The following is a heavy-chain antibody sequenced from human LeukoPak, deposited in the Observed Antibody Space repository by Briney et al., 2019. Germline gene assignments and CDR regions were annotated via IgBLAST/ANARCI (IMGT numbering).Heavy chain of an antibody. J-gene: IGHJ4*02. CDR2: ISSSGSTI. D-gene: IGHD5-18*01. V-gene: IGHV3-48*03. Sequence: EGSLRLSCAASGFTFSSYEMNWVRQAPGKGLEWVSYISSSGSTIYYADSVKGRFTVSRDNAKNSLYLQMNSLRDEDTAVYYCAKDWRGYRNGADDWGQGTLVTVSS. CDR3: AKDWRGYRNGADD. CDR1: GFTFSSYE.